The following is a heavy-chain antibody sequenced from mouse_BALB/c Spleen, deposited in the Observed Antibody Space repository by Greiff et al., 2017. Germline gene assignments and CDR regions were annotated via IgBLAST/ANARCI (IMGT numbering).Heavy chain of an antibody. Sequence: EVKLVESGGGLVQPGGSLRLSCATSGFTFSDFYMEWVRQPPGKRLEWIAASRNKANDYTTEYSASVKGRFIVSRYTSQSILYLQMNALRAEDTATYYCARRGRGGYFDYWGQGTTLTVSS. CDR3: ARRGRGGYFDY. J-gene: IGHJ2*01. CDR2: SRNKANDYTT. D-gene: IGHD3-3*01. CDR1: GFTFSDFY. V-gene: IGHV7-1*02.